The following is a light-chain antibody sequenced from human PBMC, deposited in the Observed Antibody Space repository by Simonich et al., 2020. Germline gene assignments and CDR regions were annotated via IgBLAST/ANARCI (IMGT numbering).Light chain of an antibody. V-gene: IGKV1-33*01. CDR2: DAS. Sequence: DIQMTQSPSSLSASVGDRVTITCQASQDISNYLNWYQQKPGKAPKLLIYDASNLETGGPSRFSGSGSGTDFTFTISSLQPEDIATYYGQRTYNAPYTFGQGTKLEIK. CDR3: QRTYNAPYT. CDR1: QDISNY. J-gene: IGKJ2*01.